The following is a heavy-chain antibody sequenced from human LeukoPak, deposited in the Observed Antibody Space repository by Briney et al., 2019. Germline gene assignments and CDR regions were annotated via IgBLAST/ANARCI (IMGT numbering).Heavy chain of an antibody. CDR2: IYSGGST. V-gene: IGHV3-66*01. CDR3: ARYSGSYFFDI. Sequence: TGGSLRLSCAASGFTVSSNYMSWVRQAPGKGLEWVSLIYSGGSTYYADSVKGRFTISRDNSKNTLYLQMNSLRAEDTAVYYCARYSGSYFFDIWGQGTMVTVSS. D-gene: IGHD1-26*01. CDR1: GFTVSSNY. J-gene: IGHJ3*02.